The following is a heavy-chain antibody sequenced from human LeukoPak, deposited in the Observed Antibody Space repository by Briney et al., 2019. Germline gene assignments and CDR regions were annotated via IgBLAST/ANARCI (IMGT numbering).Heavy chain of an antibody. J-gene: IGHJ6*03. CDR1: GVTFSRYS. V-gene: IGHV3-21*01. CDR2: ISSTSTFI. CDR3: ARDYFDSSDYPQTYYYYYMDV. D-gene: IGHD3-22*01. Sequence: PGRSLRLSCAASGVTFSRYSMNWVRQAPGKGLDWVASISSTSTFIYSADSVKGRFTISRDTAKNSLFLQMNSLRDEDTAIYYCARDYFDSSDYPQTYYYYYMDVWGKGTKVTVSS.